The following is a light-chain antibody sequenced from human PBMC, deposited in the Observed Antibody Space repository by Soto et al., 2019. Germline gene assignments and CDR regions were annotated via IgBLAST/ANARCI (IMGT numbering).Light chain of an antibody. CDR2: GTS. V-gene: IGKV3-20*01. CDR1: QSVSSTY. Sequence: ENVLTQSPGTLSLSPGDRAILSCRASQSVSSTYLAWFQQKPCQAPRLLMYGTSTRATGIPDRFSGSGSGTDFILTISRVEPEDFAVYYCQQFGSSSLVTFGPGTKVDI. J-gene: IGKJ3*01. CDR3: QQFGSSSLVT.